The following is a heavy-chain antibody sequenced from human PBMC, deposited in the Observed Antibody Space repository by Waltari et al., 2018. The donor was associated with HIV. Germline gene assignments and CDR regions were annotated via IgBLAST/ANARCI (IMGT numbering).Heavy chain of an antibody. V-gene: IGHV4-39*01. D-gene: IGHD1-1*01. CDR1: GDSIRGSTYY. Sequence: QLQLQESGPGLVKPSETLSLTCTVSGDSIRGSTYYWGWIRQPPGTGLEWIGSIYYGGSTHYNVSLKSRVTISVDTSKNQFSLKVSSVTAADTAVYFCARHPRYIWNDQGAYYYYYGMDVWGQGTTVTVSS. CDR2: IYYGGST. J-gene: IGHJ6*02. CDR3: ARHPRYIWNDQGAYYYYYGMDV.